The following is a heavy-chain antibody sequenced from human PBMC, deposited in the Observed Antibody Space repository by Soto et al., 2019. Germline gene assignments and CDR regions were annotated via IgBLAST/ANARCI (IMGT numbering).Heavy chain of an antibody. CDR1: GGSFSGYY. CDR2: INRRGGT. CDR3: ARSGDGPDP. V-gene: IGHV4-34*01. Sequence: QVHLQQWGAGLLKPSETLSLTCAVYGGSFSGYYWSWIRQSPGKGLEWIGEINRRGGTNYNPSLKSRVTISVDTSKNQFSLKLSSVTAADTAVYYCARSGDGPDPWGQGTLVTVSS. J-gene: IGHJ5*02. D-gene: IGHD4-17*01.